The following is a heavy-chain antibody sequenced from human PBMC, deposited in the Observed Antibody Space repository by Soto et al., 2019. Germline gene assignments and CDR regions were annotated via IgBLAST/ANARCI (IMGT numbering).Heavy chain of an antibody. D-gene: IGHD3-22*01. CDR3: AREYYYDSSGYGYFDY. V-gene: IGHV3-30-3*01. CDR1: GFTFSSYA. Sequence: PGGSLRLSCAASGFTFSSYAMHWVRQAPGKGLEWVAVISYDGSNKYYADSVKGRFTISRDNSKNTLYLQMNSLRAEDTAVYYCAREYYYDSSGYGYFDYWGQGTLVTVSS. J-gene: IGHJ4*02. CDR2: ISYDGSNK.